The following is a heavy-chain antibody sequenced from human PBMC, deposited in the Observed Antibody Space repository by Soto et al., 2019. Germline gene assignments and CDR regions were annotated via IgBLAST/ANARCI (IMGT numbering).Heavy chain of an antibody. V-gene: IGHV3-48*03. CDR2: IHPSGQPI. CDR1: GFTFSSSE. J-gene: IGHJ3*01. D-gene: IGHD1-26*01. Sequence: GGSLRLSCAASGFTFSSSEMYWVRQAPGKGLEWVSYIHPSGQPIFYADSVKGRFTISRDNAKNSLYLQMSNLRAEDSAVYYCARRASRWGQGTMVTVSS. CDR3: ARRASR.